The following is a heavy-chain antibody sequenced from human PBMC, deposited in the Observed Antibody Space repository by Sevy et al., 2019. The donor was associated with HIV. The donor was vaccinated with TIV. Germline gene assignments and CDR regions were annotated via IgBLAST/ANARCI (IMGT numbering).Heavy chain of an antibody. CDR2: ISGNGGST. V-gene: IGHV3-64D*06. J-gene: IGHJ4*02. Sequence: GGSLRLSCLASGFTFSSYPMHWVRQAPGKGLEYVSLISGNGGSTYYADSVKGRFTISRDNFKKTLYLQMSSLRAEDTAVYYCVTRGGLVGATDFDYWGQGTRVTVSS. CDR3: VTRGGLVGATDFDY. CDR1: GFTFSSYP. D-gene: IGHD1-26*01.